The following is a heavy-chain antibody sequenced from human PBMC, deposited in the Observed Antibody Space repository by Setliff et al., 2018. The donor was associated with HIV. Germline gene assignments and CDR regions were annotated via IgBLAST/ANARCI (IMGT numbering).Heavy chain of an antibody. CDR3: ARAPPTDYDFTYYFDY. CDR2: IYYSGST. CDR1: GGSISNGVYY. J-gene: IGHJ4*02. V-gene: IGHV4-31*03. Sequence: PSETLSLTCTVSGGSISNGVYYWSWIRQHPGKGLEWIEYIYYSGSTYYNPSLKSRVTISVDTSKNQFSLKLSSVTAADTAVYYCARAPPTDYDFTYYFDYWGQGTLVTVTS. D-gene: IGHD3-3*01.